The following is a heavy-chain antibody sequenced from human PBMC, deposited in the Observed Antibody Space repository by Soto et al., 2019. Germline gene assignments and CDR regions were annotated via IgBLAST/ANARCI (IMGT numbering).Heavy chain of an antibody. V-gene: IGHV1-69*02. D-gene: IGHD4-17*01. Sequence: QVQLVQSGAEVKKPGSSVKVSCKASGGTFSSYTISWVRQAPGQGLEWMGRIIPILGIANYAQKFQGRVTITADKSTSTAYMELSSLRSEDTAVYYCARAGTVIDAFDIWGQGTMVTVSS. CDR2: IIPILGIA. CDR3: ARAGTVIDAFDI. J-gene: IGHJ3*02. CDR1: GGTFSSYT.